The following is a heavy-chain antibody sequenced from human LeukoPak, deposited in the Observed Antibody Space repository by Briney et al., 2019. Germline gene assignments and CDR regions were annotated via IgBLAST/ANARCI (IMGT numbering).Heavy chain of an antibody. CDR1: GFTFTNYA. V-gene: IGHV3-23*01. CDR3: VRHDSFIPF. J-gene: IGHJ4*02. Sequence: GGSLRLSCAASGFTFTNYAMTWVRQAPGKGLEWVSSISDTYATTYYTDSVKGRCTISRGNSKNTVSLQLNNLRVEDTAVYFCVRHDSFIPFWGQGTLVTVSS. D-gene: IGHD2-21*01. CDR2: ISDTYATT.